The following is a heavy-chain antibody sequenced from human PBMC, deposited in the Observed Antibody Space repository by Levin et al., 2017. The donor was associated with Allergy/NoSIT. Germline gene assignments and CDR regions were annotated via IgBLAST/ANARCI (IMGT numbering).Heavy chain of an antibody. CDR3: ARSYGSGSYYTSYIDY. CDR2: ISSSSSTI. V-gene: IGHV3-48*01. D-gene: IGHD3-10*01. J-gene: IGHJ4*02. CDR1: GFTFSSYS. Sequence: GESLKISCAASGFTFSSYSMNWVRQAPGKGLEWVSYISSSSSTIYNADSVKGRFTISRDNAKNSLYLQMNSLRAEDTAVYYCARSYGSGSYYTSYIDYWGQGTLVTVSS.